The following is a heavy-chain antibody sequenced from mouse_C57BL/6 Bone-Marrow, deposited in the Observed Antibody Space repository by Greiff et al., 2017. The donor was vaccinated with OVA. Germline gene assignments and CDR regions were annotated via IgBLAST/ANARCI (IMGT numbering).Heavy chain of an antibody. CDR3: TLYDYDVAWFAY. V-gene: IGHV14-4*01. J-gene: IGHJ3*01. CDR1: GFNIKDDY. CDR2: IDPENGDT. D-gene: IGHD2-4*01. Sequence: EVQLVESGAELVRPGASVKLSCTASGFNIKDDYMHWVKQRPEQGLEWIGWIDPENGDTEYASKFQGKATITADTSSNTAHLQLSSLTSEDTAVYYCTLYDYDVAWFAYWGQGTLVTVSA.